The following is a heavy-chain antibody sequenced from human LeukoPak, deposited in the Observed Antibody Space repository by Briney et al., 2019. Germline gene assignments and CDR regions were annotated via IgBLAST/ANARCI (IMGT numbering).Heavy chain of an antibody. CDR2: IWYDGSGK. CDR3: ASFSSSWYRFEN. V-gene: IGHV3-33*01. Sequence: GGSLRLSCAASGFTFSSYGMHWVRQAPGKGLEWVSVIWYDGSGKYYGDSVKGRFTISRDNSKNTLYLQMNSLRAEDTAVYYCASFSSSWYRFENWGQGTLVTVSS. CDR1: GFTFSSYG. D-gene: IGHD6-13*01. J-gene: IGHJ4*02.